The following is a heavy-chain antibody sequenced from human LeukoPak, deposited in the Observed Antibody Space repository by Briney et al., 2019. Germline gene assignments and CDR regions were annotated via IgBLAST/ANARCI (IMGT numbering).Heavy chain of an antibody. Sequence: ASVKVSCKASGYTFTSYAMHWVRQAPGQRLEWMGWINAGNGNTKYSQKFQGRVTITRDTSASTAYTELSSLRSEDTAVYYCARVEGPHGPAATDYWGQGTLVTVSS. V-gene: IGHV1-3*01. D-gene: IGHD6-13*01. CDR1: GYTFTSYA. CDR3: ARVEGPHGPAATDY. J-gene: IGHJ4*02. CDR2: INAGNGNT.